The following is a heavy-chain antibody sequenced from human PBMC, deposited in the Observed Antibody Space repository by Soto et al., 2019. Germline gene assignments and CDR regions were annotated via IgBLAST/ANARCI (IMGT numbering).Heavy chain of an antibody. J-gene: IGHJ4*02. V-gene: IGHV3-23*01. CDR2: ISGSGGST. CDR3: AKVKSYSGSYSLYFDY. D-gene: IGHD1-26*01. Sequence: GGSLRLSCAASGFTFSSYAMSWVRQAPGKGLEWVSAISGSGGSTYYADSVKGRFTISRDNSKNTLYLQMNSLRAEDTAVYYCAKVKSYSGSYSLYFDYWGQGTLVTVSS. CDR1: GFTFSSYA.